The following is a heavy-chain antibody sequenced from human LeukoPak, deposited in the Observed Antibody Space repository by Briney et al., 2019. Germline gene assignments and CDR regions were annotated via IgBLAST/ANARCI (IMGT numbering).Heavy chain of an antibody. CDR2: MDPSGSHK. Sequence: GGSLRLSCAASEFIFNRSWMNWVRQAPGKGLEWVANMDPSGSHKRYVGSVKGRFTISKDNPGTSLYRDMYGLRAEDTAIYYCAIWTSGNYWGQGTLVTVSS. CDR3: AIWTSGNY. D-gene: IGHD1-1*01. V-gene: IGHV3-7*01. J-gene: IGHJ4*02. CDR1: EFIFNRSW.